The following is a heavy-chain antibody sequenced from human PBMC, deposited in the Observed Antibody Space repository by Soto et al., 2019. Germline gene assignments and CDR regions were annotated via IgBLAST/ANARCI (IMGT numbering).Heavy chain of an antibody. CDR2: ISGSGGST. Sequence: EVQLLESGGGLVQPGGSLRLSCAASGFTFSSYAMSWVRQAPGKGLEWVSAISGSGGSTYYTDSVKGRFTISRDNPKNTRYMQMNSLRADDTAVYYCATGGGSGSYYNSLGYWGQGTLVTVSS. J-gene: IGHJ4*02. D-gene: IGHD3-10*01. CDR3: ATGGGSGSYYNSLGY. CDR1: GFTFSSYA. V-gene: IGHV3-23*01.